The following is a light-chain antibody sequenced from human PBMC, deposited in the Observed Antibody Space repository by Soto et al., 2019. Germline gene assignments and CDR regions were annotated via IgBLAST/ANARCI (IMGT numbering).Light chain of an antibody. J-gene: IGKJ5*01. Sequence: EIVMTQSPATLSVSPGERATLSCRASQSVSSDLGWYQQKPGQAPRVVIYGTSTRATGVPARFSGSGSGTDFTLTISSLQSEDFAVYYCQQYNKWPITFGQGTHWRL. CDR1: QSVSSD. V-gene: IGKV3-15*01. CDR3: QQYNKWPIT. CDR2: GTS.